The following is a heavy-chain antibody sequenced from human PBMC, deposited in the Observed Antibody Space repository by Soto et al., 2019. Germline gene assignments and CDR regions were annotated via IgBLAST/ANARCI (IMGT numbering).Heavy chain of an antibody. Sequence: PSETLSLTCTVSVGSISSSIYYWGWIRQPPGKGLEWIGSISYSGSTYYNPSLKSRVTISIDTSKTQFSLTLSSVNAADTAVYYCASDLMAAAGTHAFDISGPGRLVTV. CDR3: ASDLMAAAGTHAFDI. J-gene: IGHJ3*02. CDR1: VGSISSSIYY. CDR2: ISYSGST. D-gene: IGHD6-13*01. V-gene: IGHV4-39*01.